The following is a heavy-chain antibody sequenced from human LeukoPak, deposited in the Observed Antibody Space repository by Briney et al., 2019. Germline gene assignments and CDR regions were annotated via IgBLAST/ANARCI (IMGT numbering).Heavy chain of an antibody. Sequence: SETLSLTCTVSGGSITGYHWNWIRQPPGKGLEWIGYIYSSETTVYKPSLKSRVTISADTSKNQFSLKLSSVTAADTAVYYCARHWAIVATFDYWGQGTPVTVSS. J-gene: IGHJ4*02. CDR3: ARHWAIVATFDY. D-gene: IGHD5-12*01. CDR2: IYSSETT. V-gene: IGHV4-4*08. CDR1: GGSITGYH.